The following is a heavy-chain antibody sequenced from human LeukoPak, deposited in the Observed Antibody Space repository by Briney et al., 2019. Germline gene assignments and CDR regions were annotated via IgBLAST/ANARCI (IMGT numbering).Heavy chain of an antibody. J-gene: IGHJ4*02. Sequence: GGSLRLSCAASGFTFSSYAISWVRQAPGKGLEWDSAISGSGGSTYYADSVKGRFTISRDNSKNTLYLQMNSLRAEDTAVYYCAKGVRYFDWLRTFDYWGQGTLVTVSS. D-gene: IGHD3-9*01. CDR2: ISGSGGST. CDR3: AKGVRYFDWLRTFDY. CDR1: GFTFSSYA. V-gene: IGHV3-23*01.